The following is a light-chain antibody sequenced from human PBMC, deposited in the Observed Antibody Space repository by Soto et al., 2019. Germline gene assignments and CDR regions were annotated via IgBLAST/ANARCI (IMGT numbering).Light chain of an antibody. V-gene: IGKV3-20*01. CDR1: QSVSSSY. Sequence: EIVLTQSPGTLSLSPGEGATLSCRASQSVSSSYLAWYQQKPGQAPRLLIYGASSRATGIPDRFSGSGSGKDFTLTISRLEPEDLAVYYCQQYANSPLTFGPGTKVDI. CDR3: QQYANSPLT. CDR2: GAS. J-gene: IGKJ3*01.